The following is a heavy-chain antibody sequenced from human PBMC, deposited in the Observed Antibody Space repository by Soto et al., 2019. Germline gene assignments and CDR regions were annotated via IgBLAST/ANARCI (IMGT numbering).Heavy chain of an antibody. D-gene: IGHD5-18*01. V-gene: IGHV3-15*01. J-gene: IGHJ1*01. CDR1: GFTFSNAW. Sequence: GGSLRLSCAASGFTFSNAWMSWVRQAPGKGLEWVGRIKSKTDGGTTDYAAPVKGRFTISRDDSKNTLYLQMNSLKTEDTAVYYCTTAASYSYGSKAEYFQHWGQGTLVTVSS. CDR2: IKSKTDGGTT. CDR3: TTAASYSYGSKAEYFQH.